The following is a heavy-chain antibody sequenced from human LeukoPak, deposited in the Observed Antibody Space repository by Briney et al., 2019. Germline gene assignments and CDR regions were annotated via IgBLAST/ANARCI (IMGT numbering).Heavy chain of an antibody. Sequence: KPSETLSLTCTVSGGSISSYYWSWIRQPPGEGLEWIGSIFYSGSPNYKSSLKSRVTTSFDTSKNQFSLKLSSVTAADTAVYYCARVGHIVAAGTYDYWGQGTLVTVSS. J-gene: IGHJ4*02. V-gene: IGHV4-59*08. CDR3: ARVGHIVAAGTYDY. CDR1: GGSISSYY. CDR2: IFYSGSP. D-gene: IGHD6-13*01.